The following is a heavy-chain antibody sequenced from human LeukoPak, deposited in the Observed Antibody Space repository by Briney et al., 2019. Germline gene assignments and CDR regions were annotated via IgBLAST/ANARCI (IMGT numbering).Heavy chain of an antibody. V-gene: IGHV3-7*03. J-gene: IGHJ6*02. CDR2: VNRDGSET. CDR3: ARNNGMDV. CDR1: GFALSSHW. Sequence: GGSLRLSCAASGFALSSHWMTWVRQVPGRGPEWVANVNRDGSETYYLDSVKGRFAISKDNAKNSLYLQMNSLRAEDTALYHCARNNGMDVWGQGTTVTVSS.